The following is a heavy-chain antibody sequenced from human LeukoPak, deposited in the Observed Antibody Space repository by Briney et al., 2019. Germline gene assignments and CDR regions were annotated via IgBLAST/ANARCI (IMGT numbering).Heavy chain of an antibody. D-gene: IGHD3-3*01. Sequence: ETLSLTCTVSGGSISSGGYYWSWVRQAPGKGLEWVSAISGSGGSTYYADSVKGRFTISRDNSKNTLYLQMNSLRAEDTAVYYCANRAYESTPKNYWGQGTLVTVSS. V-gene: IGHV3-23*01. CDR2: ISGSGGST. CDR3: ANRAYESTPKNY. J-gene: IGHJ4*02. CDR1: GGSISSGGYY.